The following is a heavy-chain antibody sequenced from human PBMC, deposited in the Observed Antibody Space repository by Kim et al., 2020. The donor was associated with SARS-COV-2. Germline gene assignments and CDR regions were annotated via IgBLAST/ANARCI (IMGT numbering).Heavy chain of an antibody. CDR3: AKDANYDFWSEYYYYMDV. CDR2: ISRSGGST. Sequence: GGSLRLSCAASGFTFSSYVMSWVRQAPGKGLEWVSAISRSGGSTYYADSVKGRFTISSDTSKNTLNLQMNSLRAEDTAVYYCAKDANYDFWSEYYYYMDVWGKGTTVTVSS. J-gene: IGHJ6*03. D-gene: IGHD3-3*01. V-gene: IGHV3-23*01. CDR1: GFTFSSYV.